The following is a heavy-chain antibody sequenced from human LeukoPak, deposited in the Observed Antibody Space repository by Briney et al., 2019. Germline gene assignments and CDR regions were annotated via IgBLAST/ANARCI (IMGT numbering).Heavy chain of an antibody. CDR1: GGSISSGGYS. CDR2: IYHSGST. D-gene: IGHD3-3*01. Sequence: PSETLSLTCAVSGGSISSGGYSWSWIRQPPGKGLEWIGYIYHSGSTYYNPSLKSRVTISVDTSKNQFSLKLSSVTAADTAVYYCAKRLFGDYYGMDVWGQGTSVTVSS. J-gene: IGHJ6*02. CDR3: AKRLFGDYYGMDV. V-gene: IGHV4-30-2*02.